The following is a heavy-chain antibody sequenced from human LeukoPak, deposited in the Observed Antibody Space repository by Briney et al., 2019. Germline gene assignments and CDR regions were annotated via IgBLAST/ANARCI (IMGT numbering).Heavy chain of an antibody. CDR2: AWYEGMNK. D-gene: IGHD3-10*01. CDR3: AKDGGSVGVNSYYYYMDV. V-gene: IGHV3-33*06. CDR1: GFFFNNYV. J-gene: IGHJ6*03. Sequence: GGSLRLSCVASGFFFNNYVMHWVRQAPGKGPEWVAVAWYEGMNKYYADSVKGRFTISRDDSKSTLYLQMNSLRAEDAAVYFCAKDGGSVGVNSYYYYMDVWGKGTTVTVSS.